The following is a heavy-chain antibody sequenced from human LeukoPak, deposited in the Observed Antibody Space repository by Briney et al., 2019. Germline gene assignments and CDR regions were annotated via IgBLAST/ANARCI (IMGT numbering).Heavy chain of an antibody. J-gene: IGHJ5*02. D-gene: IGHD6-25*01. CDR3: ARMTAAYNWFDP. CDR2: IYYSGST. CDR1: GGSISSYY. Sequence: SETLPLTCTVSGGSISSYYWSWIRQPPGKGLEWIGYIYYSGSTNYNPSLKSRVTISVDTSKNQFSLKLSSVTAADTAVYYCARMTAAYNWFDPWGQGTLVTVSS. V-gene: IGHV4-59*01.